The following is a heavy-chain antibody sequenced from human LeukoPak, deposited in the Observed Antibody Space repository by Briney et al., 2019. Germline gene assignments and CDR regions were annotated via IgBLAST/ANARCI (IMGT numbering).Heavy chain of an antibody. J-gene: IGHJ3*01. Sequence: SETLSLTCTVSGGSISNYYWSWIRQPPGKGLEWIGYLFNSGSTNYNPSLKSRVTISVDTSKNQFSLKLSSVTAADTAVYYCARGRGYYYDSSAYGAFDVWGQGTVVTVSS. V-gene: IGHV4-59*01. CDR1: GGSISNYY. CDR2: LFNSGST. CDR3: ARGRGYYYDSSAYGAFDV. D-gene: IGHD3-22*01.